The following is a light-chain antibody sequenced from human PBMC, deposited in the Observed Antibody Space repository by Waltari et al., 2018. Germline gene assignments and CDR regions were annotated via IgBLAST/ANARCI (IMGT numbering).Light chain of an antibody. CDR1: SSDVGGYHY. CDR2: DVS. CDR3: CSYAGSSRV. V-gene: IGLV2-11*01. J-gene: IGLJ3*02. Sequence: QSALTHPRSVSGSPGQSLTISCTGPSSDVGGYHYVPWYQQHPGKAPKLMIYDVSKRPSGVPDRFSGSKSGNTASLTISGLQAEDEADYYCCSYAGSSRVFGGGTKLTVL.